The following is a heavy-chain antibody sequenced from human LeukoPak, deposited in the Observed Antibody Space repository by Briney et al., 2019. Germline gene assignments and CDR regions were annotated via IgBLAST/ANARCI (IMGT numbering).Heavy chain of an antibody. V-gene: IGHV3-21*01. Sequence: GGSLRLSCAASGFTFSSYSMNWVRQAPGKGLEWVSSISSSSSYIYYADSVKGRFTISRDNAKNSLYLQMNSLRAEDTAVYYCARGHGPGVFGSGVGYDYWGQGTLVTVSS. J-gene: IGHJ4*02. D-gene: IGHD3-10*01. CDR1: GFTFSSYS. CDR2: ISSSSSYI. CDR3: ARGHGPGVFGSGVGYDY.